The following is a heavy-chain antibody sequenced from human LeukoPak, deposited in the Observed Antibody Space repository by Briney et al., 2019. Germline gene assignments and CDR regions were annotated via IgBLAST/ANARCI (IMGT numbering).Heavy chain of an antibody. Sequence: PGGSLRLSCAASGFTFSSYGMHRVRQAPGKGLEWVAVISYDGSNKYYADSVKGRFTISRDNSKNTLYLQMNSLRAEDTAVYYCAKEGQYYDFWSGYYDRLNFDYWGQGTLVTVSS. CDR2: ISYDGSNK. J-gene: IGHJ4*02. CDR1: GFTFSSYG. V-gene: IGHV3-30*18. D-gene: IGHD3-3*01. CDR3: AKEGQYYDFWSGYYDRLNFDY.